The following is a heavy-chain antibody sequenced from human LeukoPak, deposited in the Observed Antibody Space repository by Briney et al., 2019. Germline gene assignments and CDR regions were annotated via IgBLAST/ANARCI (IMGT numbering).Heavy chain of an antibody. CDR2: ISSSSSYI. V-gene: IGHV3-21*01. CDR3: ARSWLLLTYFDY. CDR1: GFTFSSYS. Sequence: GGSLRLSCAASGFTFSSYSMNWVRQAPGKGLEWVSSISSSSSYIYYADSVKGRFTISRDNAKNSLYLQMNSLRAEDTAVYYCARSWLLLTYFDYWGQGTLVTVSS. D-gene: IGHD3-22*01. J-gene: IGHJ4*02.